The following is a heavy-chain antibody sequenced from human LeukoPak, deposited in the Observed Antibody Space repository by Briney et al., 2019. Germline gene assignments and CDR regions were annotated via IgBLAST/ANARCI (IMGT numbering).Heavy chain of an antibody. V-gene: IGHV4-34*01. D-gene: IGHD3-22*01. CDR3: ARGKGGISMILRIVTAVEFYFDS. Sequence: SETLSLTCAVYGGSFSDYDWTWIRQPPGKGLEWIGEINHSGNTKYNPSLKSRVTISLDTSKNQFSLNLNSVTAADTAVYYCARGKGGISMILRIVTAVEFYFDSWGQGTLVTVSS. J-gene: IGHJ4*02. CDR1: GGSFSDYD. CDR2: INHSGNT.